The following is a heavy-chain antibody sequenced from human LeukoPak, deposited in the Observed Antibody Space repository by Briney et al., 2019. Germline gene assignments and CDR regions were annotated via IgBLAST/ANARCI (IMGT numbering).Heavy chain of an antibody. Sequence: PGGSLRLSCAASGFTFDDYAMHWVRQAPGKGLEWVSSISSSSSYIYYADSVKGRFTISRDNAKNSLYLQMNSLRAEDTAVYYCARDRYYDSSDFDYWGQGTLVTVSS. CDR3: ARDRYYDSSDFDY. J-gene: IGHJ4*02. CDR2: ISSSSSYI. V-gene: IGHV3-21*01. D-gene: IGHD3-22*01. CDR1: GFTFDDYA.